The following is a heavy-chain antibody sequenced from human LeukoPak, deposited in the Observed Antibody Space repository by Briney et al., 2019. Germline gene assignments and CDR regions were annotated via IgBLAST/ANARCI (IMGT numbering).Heavy chain of an antibody. V-gene: IGHV3-48*03. Sequence: GGSLILSCAASGFTFSSYEMNWVRQAPGKGLEWVSYISSSGSTIYYADSVKGRFTISRDNAKNSLYLQMNSLRAEDTAVYYCARGRPRLTQDNWFDPWGQGTLVTVSS. CDR1: GFTFSSYE. D-gene: IGHD2-21*02. J-gene: IGHJ5*02. CDR2: ISSSGSTI. CDR3: ARGRPRLTQDNWFDP.